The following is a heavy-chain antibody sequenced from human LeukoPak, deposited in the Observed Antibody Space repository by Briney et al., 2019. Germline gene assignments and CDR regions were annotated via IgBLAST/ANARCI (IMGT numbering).Heavy chain of an antibody. CDR3: ARRDIAARYYFDY. CDR2: IYYSGST. CDR1: GGSISSYY. J-gene: IGHJ4*02. V-gene: IGHV4-59*08. Sequence: PSETLSLTCTVSGGSISSYYWSWIRQPPGKGLEWIGYIYYSGSTNYNPSLKSRVTISVDTSKNQFSLKLSSVTAADTAVYYCARRDIAARYYFDYWGQGTLVTVSS. D-gene: IGHD6-6*01.